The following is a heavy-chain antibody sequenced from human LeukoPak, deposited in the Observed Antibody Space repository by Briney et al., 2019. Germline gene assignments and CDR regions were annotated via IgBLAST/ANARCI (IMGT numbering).Heavy chain of an antibody. CDR2: INQDGSEK. J-gene: IGHJ4*02. V-gene: IGHV3-7*01. D-gene: IGHD2-15*01. Sequence: GGSLRLSCAASGFTFSRYWMSWVRQSPGKGLEWVANINQDGSEKYYGDSVTGRFTISRDNAENSLFLQMNSLRADDTGVYYCARAREAPANVFPDHWGQGVVVTVSS. CDR3: ARAREAPANVFPDH. CDR1: GFTFSRYW.